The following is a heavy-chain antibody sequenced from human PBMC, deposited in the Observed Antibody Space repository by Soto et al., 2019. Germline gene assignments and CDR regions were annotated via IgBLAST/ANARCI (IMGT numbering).Heavy chain of an antibody. CDR2: ISGSGGST. Sequence: GSLRLSCAASGFTFSSYAMSWVRQAPGKGLEWVSAISGSGGSTYYADSVKGRFTISRDNSKNTLYLQMNSLRAEDTAVYYCAGTWDYGSWYYYMDVWGKGTTVTSP. D-gene: IGHD4-17*01. CDR3: AGTWDYGSWYYYMDV. V-gene: IGHV3-23*01. J-gene: IGHJ6*03. CDR1: GFTFSSYA.